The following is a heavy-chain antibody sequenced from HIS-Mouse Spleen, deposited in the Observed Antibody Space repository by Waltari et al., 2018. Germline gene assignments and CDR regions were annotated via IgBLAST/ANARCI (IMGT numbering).Heavy chain of an antibody. D-gene: IGHD7-27*01. V-gene: IGHV1-8*01. Sequence: QVQLVQPGAAVQKPGASAKVSCRASGYTLASYVINWVRQATGQGLEWMGWMNPNSGNTGYAQKFQGRVTMTRNTSISTAYMELSSLRSEDTAVYYCARGLTGDLDYWGQGTLVTVSS. CDR1: GYTLASYV. CDR2: MNPNSGNT. J-gene: IGHJ4*02. CDR3: ARGLTGDLDY.